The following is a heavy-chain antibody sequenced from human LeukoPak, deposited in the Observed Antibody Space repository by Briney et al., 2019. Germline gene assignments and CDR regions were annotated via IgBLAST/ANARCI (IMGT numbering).Heavy chain of an antibody. CDR2: ISSSSSYI. V-gene: IGHV3-21*01. CDR1: GFTFSSYG. D-gene: IGHD2/OR15-2a*01. Sequence: GSLRLSCAASGFTFSSYGMHWVRQAPGKGLEWVSSISSSSSYIYYADSVKGRFTISRDNAKNSLYLQMNSLRAEDTAVYYCARGNSRGLGAFDIWGQGTMVTVST. CDR3: ARGNSRGLGAFDI. J-gene: IGHJ3*02.